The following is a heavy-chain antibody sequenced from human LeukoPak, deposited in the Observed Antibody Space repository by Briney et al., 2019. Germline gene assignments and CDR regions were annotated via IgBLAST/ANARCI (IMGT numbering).Heavy chain of an antibody. Sequence: SETLSLTCAVYGGSFSGYYWSWIRQPPGKGLEWIGEINHSGSTNYNPSLKSRVTISVDTSKNQFSLKLSSVTAADTAVYYCARGGRVRFGTWGQGNLVTVSS. CDR1: GGSFSGYY. J-gene: IGHJ5*02. V-gene: IGHV4-34*01. CDR2: INHSGST. CDR3: ARGGRVRFGT. D-gene: IGHD3-10*01.